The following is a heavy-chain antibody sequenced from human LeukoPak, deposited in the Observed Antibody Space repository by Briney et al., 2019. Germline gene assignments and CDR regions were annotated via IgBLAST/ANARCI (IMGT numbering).Heavy chain of an antibody. D-gene: IGHD4-17*01. CDR2: IYSGGST. CDR3: AKDWTTVTTSFGY. Sequence: GSLRLSCAASGFTVSSNYMSWVRQAPGKGLEWVSVIYSGGSTYYADSVEGRFTISRDNSKNTLYLQMNSLRAEDTAVYYCAKDWTTVTTSFGYWGQGTLVTVSS. J-gene: IGHJ4*02. V-gene: IGHV3-53*05. CDR1: GFTVSSNY.